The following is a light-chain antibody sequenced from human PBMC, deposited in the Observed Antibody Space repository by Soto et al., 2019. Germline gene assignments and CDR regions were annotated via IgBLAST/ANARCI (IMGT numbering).Light chain of an antibody. Sequence: MVMTQSPDSLAVSLGEGGTINCKSSQSVLYTSNNKNYLAWYLQRPGQPPQLLIYDASNRFSGVPDRFSGSGSPTDFTLTISRVEAEDVGVYYCMERTHVPINCGQGRRRAIK. CDR3: MERTHVPIN. J-gene: IGKJ5*01. V-gene: IGKV4-1*01. CDR2: DAS. CDR1: QSVLYTSNNKNY.